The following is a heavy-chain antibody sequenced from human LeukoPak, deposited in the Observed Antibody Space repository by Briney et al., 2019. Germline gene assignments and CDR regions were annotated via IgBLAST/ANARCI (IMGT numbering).Heavy chain of an antibody. J-gene: IGHJ4*02. D-gene: IGHD2-15*01. CDR3: ARGRGGSYYFDY. V-gene: IGHV1-2*02. CDR2: INPNSGGT. CDR1: GYTFTGYY. Sequence: ASVKVSCKASGYTFTGYYMHWVRQAPGQGLEWTGWINPNSGGTNYAQKFQGRVTMTRDTSISTAYMELRRLRSEDTAVYYCARGRGGSYYFDYWGQGTLVTVSS.